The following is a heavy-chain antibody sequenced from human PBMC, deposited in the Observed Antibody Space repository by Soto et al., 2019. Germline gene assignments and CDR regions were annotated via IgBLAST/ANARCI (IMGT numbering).Heavy chain of an antibody. CDR3: ARDREYYYDSSGPLHDAFDI. Sequence: GASVKVSCKASGYTFTSYYMHWVRQAPGQGLEWMGIINPSGGSTSYAQKFQGRVTMTRDTSTSTVYMELSSLRSEDTAVYYCARDREYYYDSSGPLHDAFDIWGQGTMVTVSS. D-gene: IGHD3-22*01. J-gene: IGHJ3*02. CDR1: GYTFTSYY. CDR2: INPSGGST. V-gene: IGHV1-46*01.